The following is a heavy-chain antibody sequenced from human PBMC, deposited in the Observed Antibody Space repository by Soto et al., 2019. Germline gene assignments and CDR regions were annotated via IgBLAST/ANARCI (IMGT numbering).Heavy chain of an antibody. D-gene: IGHD3-3*01. V-gene: IGHV1-18*01. CDR3: ARASIFGGLEYFQH. Sequence: ASVKVSCKASGYTFTSYGISWVRQAPGQGLEWMGWISAYNGNTNYAQKLQGRVTMTTDTSTSTAYVELRSLRSDDTAVYYCARASIFGGLEYFQHWGQGTLVTVSS. CDR2: ISAYNGNT. J-gene: IGHJ1*01. CDR1: GYTFTSYG.